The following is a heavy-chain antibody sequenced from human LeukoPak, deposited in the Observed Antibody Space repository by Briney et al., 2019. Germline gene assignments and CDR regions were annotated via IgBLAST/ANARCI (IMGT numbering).Heavy chain of an antibody. V-gene: IGHV3-21*01. J-gene: IGHJ3*02. CDR1: GFTFSSYS. CDR3: ATLGQQLVEGDDAFDI. CDR2: ISSSSSYI. D-gene: IGHD6-13*01. Sequence: GGSLRLSCAASGFTFSSYSMNWVRQTPGKGLEWVSSISSSSSYIYYADSVKGRFTISRDNAKNSLYLQMNSLRAEDTAVYYCATLGQQLVEGDDAFDIWGQGKMVTVSP.